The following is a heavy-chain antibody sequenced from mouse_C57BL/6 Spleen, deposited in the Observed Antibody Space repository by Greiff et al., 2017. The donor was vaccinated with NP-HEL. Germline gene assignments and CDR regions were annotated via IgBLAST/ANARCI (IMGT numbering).Heavy chain of an antibody. CDR3: AREDYDSAY. Sequence: VQLQQSGPELVKPGASVKFSCKASGYAFSSSWMYWVKQRPGKGLEWIGRIYSVDGDTNYYGKFKVTATLTADKSSSTAYMQLSSLTSEHSAVYYCAREDYDSAYLNQGALVTVAA. V-gene: IGHV1-82*01. CDR2: IYSVDGDT. J-gene: IGHJ3*01. CDR1: GYAFSSSW. D-gene: IGHD1-1*01.